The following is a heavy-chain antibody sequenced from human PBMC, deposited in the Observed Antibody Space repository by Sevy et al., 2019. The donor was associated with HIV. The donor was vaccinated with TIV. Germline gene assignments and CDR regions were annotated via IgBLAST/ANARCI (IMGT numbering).Heavy chain of an antibody. Sequence: GGSLRLSCAVSGFTVSDNYMNWVRQAPGKGLEWVSIIYIAGRTYYADSVRGRFTISRDKAKNTLYLQMNSLRAEDTAVYYCAKYSGSFGGGFDYWGQGTLVTVSS. V-gene: IGHV3-53*01. CDR1: GFTVSDNY. J-gene: IGHJ4*02. CDR3: AKYSGSFGGGFDY. CDR2: IYIAGRT. D-gene: IGHD1-26*01.